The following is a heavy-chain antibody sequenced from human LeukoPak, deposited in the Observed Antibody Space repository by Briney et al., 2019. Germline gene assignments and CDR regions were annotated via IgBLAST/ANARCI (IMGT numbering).Heavy chain of an antibody. D-gene: IGHD1-26*01. V-gene: IGHV4-34*01. CDR1: GGSFSGYY. J-gene: IGHJ4*02. CDR2: INHSGST. Sequence: RASETLSLTCAVYGGSFSGYYWSWIRQPPGKGLEWIGEINHSGSTNYNPSLKSRVTISVDTSKNQFSLKLSSVTAADTAVYYCAGGEYSGSTYYFDYWGQGTLVTVSS. CDR3: AGGEYSGSTYYFDY.